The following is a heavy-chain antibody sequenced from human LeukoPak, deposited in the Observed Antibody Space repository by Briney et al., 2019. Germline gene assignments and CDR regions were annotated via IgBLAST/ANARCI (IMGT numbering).Heavy chain of an antibody. CDR2: ISSNGGYT. CDR1: GFTFSSYA. CDR3: ARGDLGLLDY. D-gene: IGHD3/OR15-3a*01. J-gene: IGHJ4*02. Sequence: GGSLRLSCAASGFTFSSYAMYWVRQAPGKGLEYVSGISSNGGYTNDANSVRGRFTISRDNSKNTLYLQMGSLRGDDMAIYYCARGDLGLLDYWGQGTLVTVSS. V-gene: IGHV3-64*01.